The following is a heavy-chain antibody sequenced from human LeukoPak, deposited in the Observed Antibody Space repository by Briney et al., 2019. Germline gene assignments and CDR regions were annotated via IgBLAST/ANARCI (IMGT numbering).Heavy chain of an antibody. CDR1: GGSISSSSYY. J-gene: IGHJ4*02. CDR2: IHYSGST. D-gene: IGHD1-26*01. CDR3: ARLGVELLCIDY. Sequence: SETLSLTCTVSGGSISSSSYYWGWIRQPPGKGLEWIGSIHYSGSTYYNPSLKSRVTISVDTSKNQFSLKLSSVTAADTAVYYCARLGVELLCIDYWGQGTLVTVSS. V-gene: IGHV4-39*01.